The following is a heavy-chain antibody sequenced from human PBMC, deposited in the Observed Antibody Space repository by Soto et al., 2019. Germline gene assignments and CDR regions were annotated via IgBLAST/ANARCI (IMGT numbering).Heavy chain of an antibody. V-gene: IGHV3-7*03. CDR3: VKAVRGYNAKGDI. Sequence: GGSLRLSCVGSGFTFSSYWMGWVRQTPGKGLEWVATIKADGTEKYYVDSVKGRFTSSRDNAKTSVYLEMNSLRAEDTAVYYCVKAVRGYNAKGDIWGQGTTVTVSS. D-gene: IGHD5-12*01. J-gene: IGHJ6*02. CDR1: GFTFSSYW. CDR2: IKADGTEK.